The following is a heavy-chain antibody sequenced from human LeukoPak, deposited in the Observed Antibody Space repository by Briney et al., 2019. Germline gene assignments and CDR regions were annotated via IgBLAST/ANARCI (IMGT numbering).Heavy chain of an antibody. J-gene: IGHJ4*02. Sequence: GGSLRLSCAASGFTVSSNYMSWVRQAPGKGLEWVSVLYSGGSTYYADSVKGRFTISRDKSKITLYLQMNSLRAEDTAVYYCARATGGGIAVAGPFDYWGQGTLVTVSS. CDR1: GFTVSSNY. CDR2: LYSGGST. V-gene: IGHV3-66*01. CDR3: ARATGGGIAVAGPFDY. D-gene: IGHD6-19*01.